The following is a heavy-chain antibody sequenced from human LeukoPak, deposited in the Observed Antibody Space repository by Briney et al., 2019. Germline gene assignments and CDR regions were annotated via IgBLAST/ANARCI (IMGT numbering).Heavy chain of an antibody. J-gene: IGHJ6*03. CDR2: INTSGST. Sequence: SETLSLTCTVSGGSINSGTYYWTWIRQPAGKGLEWIGRINTSGSTNYNHSLKSRVTISVDTSKNQVYLQLSSVTAADTAVYYCARESFRSGYYQSSYYHMDVWGKGTTVTVSS. CDR1: GGSINSGTYY. CDR3: ARESFRSGYYQSSYYHMDV. V-gene: IGHV4-61*02. D-gene: IGHD3-3*01.